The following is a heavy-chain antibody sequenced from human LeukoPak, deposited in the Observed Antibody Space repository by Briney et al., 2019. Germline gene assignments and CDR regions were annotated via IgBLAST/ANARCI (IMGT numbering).Heavy chain of an antibody. J-gene: IGHJ6*03. D-gene: IGHD7-27*01. V-gene: IGHV4-38-2*01. CDR3: ARTANWGGYYYYYMDV. CDR2: IYHSGST. Sequence: PSETLSLTCAVSGYSIGSAYHWGWIRQPPGKGLEWIGTIYHSGSTYYNPSLKSRVTVSLDTSNNQFSLRLGSVTAADTAVYYCARTANWGGYYYYYMDVWGKGTTVTVSS. CDR1: GYSIGSAYH.